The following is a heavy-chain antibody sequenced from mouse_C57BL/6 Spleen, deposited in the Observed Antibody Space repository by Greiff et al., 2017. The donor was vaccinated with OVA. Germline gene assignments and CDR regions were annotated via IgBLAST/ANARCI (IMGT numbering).Heavy chain of an antibody. CDR1: GFNIKDYY. Sequence: EVQLQQSGAELVKPGASVKLSCTASGFNIKDYYMPWVKQRTEQGLEWIGRIDPEDGETKYAPKFQGKATITADTSSNTAYLQLSSRTSEDTAVYYCARGGVRVTTRDAMDYWGQGTSVTVSS. D-gene: IGHD2-2*01. CDR3: ARGGVRVTTRDAMDY. J-gene: IGHJ4*01. V-gene: IGHV14-2*01. CDR2: IDPEDGET.